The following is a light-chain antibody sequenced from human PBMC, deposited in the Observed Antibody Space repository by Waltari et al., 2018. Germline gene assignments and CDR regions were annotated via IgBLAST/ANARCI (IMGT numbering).Light chain of an antibody. V-gene: IGKV3-15*01. J-gene: IGKJ2*01. CDR1: QSVATN. CDR2: EAS. Sequence: IVMTQSPPTLSVSPGEGATLSCRASQSVATNLAWYQQKPGQGPRLLISEASTRVAGIPARFSGRGSGTEFTLTISSLQSEDFAVYYCQQYNTYYSFGQGTRLEIK. CDR3: QQYNTYYS.